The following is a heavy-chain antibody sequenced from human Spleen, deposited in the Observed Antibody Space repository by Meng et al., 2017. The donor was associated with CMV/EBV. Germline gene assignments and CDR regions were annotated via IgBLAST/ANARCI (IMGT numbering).Heavy chain of an antibody. Sequence: GGSLRLSCAASGFTFSSCTMSWVRQAPGKGLEWVSVIYSGGSTYYADSVKGRFTISRDNSKNTLYLQMNSLRAEDTAVYYCARDARQQWGGDYYYYGMDVWGQGTTVTVSS. V-gene: IGHV3-53*01. CDR3: ARDARQQWGGDYYYYGMDV. CDR2: IYSGGST. D-gene: IGHD1-26*01. J-gene: IGHJ6*02. CDR1: GFTFSSCT.